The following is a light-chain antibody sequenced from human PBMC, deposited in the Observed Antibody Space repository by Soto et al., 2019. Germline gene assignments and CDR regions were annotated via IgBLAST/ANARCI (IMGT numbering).Light chain of an antibody. CDR2: GAS. V-gene: IGKV3-15*01. CDR3: QQYNNWPPEYT. Sequence: EIVMTQSPATLSVSPGERATLSCRASQSVSSNLAWYQQKPGQAPRRLIYGASTRATGIPARFSGSGSGTEFTLTISSLQSEDFAVYYCQQYNNWPPEYTFGQGTKREIK. CDR1: QSVSSN. J-gene: IGKJ2*01.